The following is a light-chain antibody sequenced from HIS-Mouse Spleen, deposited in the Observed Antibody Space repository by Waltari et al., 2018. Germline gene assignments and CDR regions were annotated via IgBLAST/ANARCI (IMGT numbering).Light chain of an antibody. CDR2: DVS. J-gene: IGLJ2*01. CDR1: SSDVGGYNY. V-gene: IGLV2-14*03. CDR3: SSYTSSSFNVV. Sequence: QSALTQPASVSGSPGQSITISCTGTSSDVGGYNYVSWYQQHPGKAPKLMIYDVSNRPSGVCTRFSGSKSGNTASLTISGLQAEDEADYYCSSYTSSSFNVVFGGGTKLTVL.